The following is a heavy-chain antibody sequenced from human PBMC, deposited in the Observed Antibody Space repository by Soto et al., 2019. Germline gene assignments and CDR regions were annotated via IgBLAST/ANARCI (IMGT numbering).Heavy chain of an antibody. J-gene: IGHJ2*01. Sequence: QVQLQESGPGLVKPSETLSLSCTVSGDSVRNGNHYWSWIRQPPGKGLEWIGYIYYTGRTNYNPSLKSRGTMSLDASHNQFSLKVASVTAADTALYYCARYIYGSGIWYFEIWGRGTRVTVSS. CDR1: GDSVRNGNHY. CDR3: ARYIYGSGIWYFEI. D-gene: IGHD3-10*01. CDR2: IYYTGRT. V-gene: IGHV4-61*01.